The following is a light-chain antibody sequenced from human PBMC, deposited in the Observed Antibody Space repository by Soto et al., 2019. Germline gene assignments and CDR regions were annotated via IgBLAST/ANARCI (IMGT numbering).Light chain of an antibody. V-gene: IGLV2-23*01. J-gene: IGLJ2*01. Sequence: QSALTQPASVSGSPGQSITISCTGTYNLVSWYQQHPGKVPKLMIYEDTKRPSGVSDRFSGSKSGNTASLTISGLQAEDEADYYCCSYAGITTLIFGGGTKLTV. CDR2: EDT. CDR3: CSYAGITTLI. CDR1: YNL.